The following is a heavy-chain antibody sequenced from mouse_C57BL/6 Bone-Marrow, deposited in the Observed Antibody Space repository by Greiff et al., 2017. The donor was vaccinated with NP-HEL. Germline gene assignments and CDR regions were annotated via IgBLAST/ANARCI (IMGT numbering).Heavy chain of an antibody. D-gene: IGHD2-12*01. CDR3: ARDGYYSYIDY. Sequence: QVQLQQPGAELVRPGTSVKLSCKASGYTFTSYWMHWVKQRPGQGLEWIGVIDPSDSYTNYNQKFKGKATLTVDTSSSTAYMQLSSLTSEDSAVYYCARDGYYSYIDYWGQGTTLTVS. J-gene: IGHJ2*01. CDR1: GYTFTSYW. V-gene: IGHV1-59*01. CDR2: IDPSDSYT.